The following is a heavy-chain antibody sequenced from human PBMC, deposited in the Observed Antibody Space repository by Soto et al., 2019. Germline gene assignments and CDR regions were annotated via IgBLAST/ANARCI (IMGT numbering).Heavy chain of an antibody. CDR1: GFTLRSYW. D-gene: IGHD3-10*01. CDR2: VKTDASEK. J-gene: IGHJ4*01. V-gene: IGHV3-7*04. CDR3: AMDSGYGSGSSVIHYLDC. Sequence: GGSLRLSCAASGFTLRSYWMSWVRQAPGKGLEWLATVKTDASEKKYVDSVKDGFTVSRDNAKNSLYLQLDSLRAEDTAVYYCAMDSGYGSGSSVIHYLDCWGRGTLVTV.